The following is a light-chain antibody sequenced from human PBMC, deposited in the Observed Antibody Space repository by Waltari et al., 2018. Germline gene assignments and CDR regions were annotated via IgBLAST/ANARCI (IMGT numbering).Light chain of an antibody. J-gene: IGLJ7*01. CDR2: ENT. Sequence: QSAFTQPPSVSAAPGQGVPISSPGGSYNIGNNDFSWYQQFPGTAPKLRIDENTDRPSGSPGRFSGSKSGMSATLDITGLQAGDEADYYCGTWDSSLSGAVFGGGTHLTVL. V-gene: IGLV1-51*02. CDR1: SYNIGNND. CDR3: GTWDSSLSGAV.